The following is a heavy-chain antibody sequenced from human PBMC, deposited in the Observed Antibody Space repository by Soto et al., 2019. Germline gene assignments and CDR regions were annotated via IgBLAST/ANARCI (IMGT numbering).Heavy chain of an antibody. CDR1: GFTVSSNY. D-gene: IGHD4-17*01. V-gene: IGHV3-53*01. Sequence: GGSLRLSCAASGFTVSSNYMSWVRQAPGKGLEWVSVIYSGGSTYYADSVKGRFTISRDNSKNTLYLQMNSLRAEDTAVYYCARATVTTRGKYGMDVWGQGXTVTVSS. CDR3: ARATVTTRGKYGMDV. CDR2: IYSGGST. J-gene: IGHJ6*02.